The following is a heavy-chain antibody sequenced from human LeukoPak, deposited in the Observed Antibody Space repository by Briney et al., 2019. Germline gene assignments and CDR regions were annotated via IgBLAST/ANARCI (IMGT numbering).Heavy chain of an antibody. J-gene: IGHJ4*02. D-gene: IGHD3-10*01. CDR1: GFTFSSYW. Sequence: GGSLRLSCAASGFTFSSYWMYWVRHAPGKGLVWVSLISDSGSSTYYADSVKGRFTISRDNSKNTLYLQLSSLGAEDTAVYYCAKIRGVGELLPFDYWGQGTLVTVSS. V-gene: IGHV3-23*01. CDR3: AKIRGVGELLPFDY. CDR2: ISDSGSST.